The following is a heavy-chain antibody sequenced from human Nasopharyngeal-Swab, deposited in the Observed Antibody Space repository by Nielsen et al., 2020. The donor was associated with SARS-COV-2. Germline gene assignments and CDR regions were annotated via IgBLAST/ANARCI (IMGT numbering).Heavy chain of an antibody. CDR3: ARIGCSGGSCYCDY. Sequence: SETLSLTCTVSGGSISSGDYYWGWIRQPPGKGLEWIGSFHYSGTTYYNPSLKSRVATSMDTSKNQFSLKLNSVTAADTAVYYCARIGCSGGSCYCDYWGQGTLVTVSS. CDR2: FHYSGTT. D-gene: IGHD2-15*01. CDR1: GGSISSGDYY. J-gene: IGHJ4*02. V-gene: IGHV4-39*07.